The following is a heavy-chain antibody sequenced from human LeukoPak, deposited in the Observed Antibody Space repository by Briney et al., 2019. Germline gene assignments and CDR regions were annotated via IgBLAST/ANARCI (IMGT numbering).Heavy chain of an antibody. Sequence: PGGSLRLSCAASGFTFSSYSMNWGRQAPGKGLEWLSYISSSSSTIYYADSVKGRFTISRDNAKNSLYLQMNSLRAEDTALYYCASVDYYGSGNYYNDVDYWGQGTLVTVSS. V-gene: IGHV3-48*04. CDR1: GFTFSSYS. D-gene: IGHD3-10*01. J-gene: IGHJ4*02. CDR3: ASVDYYGSGNYYNDVDY. CDR2: ISSSSSTI.